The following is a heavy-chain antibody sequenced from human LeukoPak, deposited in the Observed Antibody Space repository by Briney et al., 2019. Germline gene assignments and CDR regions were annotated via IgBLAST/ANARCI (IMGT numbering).Heavy chain of an antibody. CDR2: ISYDGSNK. D-gene: IGHD4-11*01. V-gene: IGHV3-30-3*01. CDR1: GFTFSSYA. Sequence: GGSLRLSCAASGFTFSSYAMHWVRQAPGKGLEWVAVISYDGSNKYYADSVKGRFTISRDNSKNTLYLQMNSLRAEDTAVYYCARGADAVTTFPYWYFDLWGRGTLVTVSS. CDR3: ARGADAVTTFPYWYFDL. J-gene: IGHJ2*01.